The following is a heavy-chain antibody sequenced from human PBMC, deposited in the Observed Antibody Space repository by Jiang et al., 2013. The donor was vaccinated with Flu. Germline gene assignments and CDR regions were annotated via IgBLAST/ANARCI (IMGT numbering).Heavy chain of an antibody. CDR3: AREVGDNWNSNNWLDP. Sequence: VQLVESGGGVVRPGESLRLSCVASGFTLNNHALHWVRQAPGKGLEWVAVISYDGGKKSYTDSVEGRFTISRDNSNNTLYLQMNSLRREDTAVYYCAREVGDNWNSNNWLDPWGQGTLVTVSS. D-gene: IGHD1-7*01. V-gene: IGHV3-30-3*01. CDR1: GFTLNNHA. CDR2: ISYDGGKK. J-gene: IGHJ5*02.